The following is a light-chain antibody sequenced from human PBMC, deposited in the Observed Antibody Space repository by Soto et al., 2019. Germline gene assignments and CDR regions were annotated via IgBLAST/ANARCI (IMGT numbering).Light chain of an antibody. CDR2: EVT. V-gene: IGLV2-14*01. Sequence: QSVLTQPASVSGSPGQSIAISCTGTSGDVGGYDYVSWYQQHPDKAPNLMIYEVTKRPSWVSNRFSGSKSGNTASLTISGLQPEDEADYYCSSHASGSTRVFGSGTKLTVL. J-gene: IGLJ1*01. CDR1: SGDVGGYDY. CDR3: SSHASGSTRV.